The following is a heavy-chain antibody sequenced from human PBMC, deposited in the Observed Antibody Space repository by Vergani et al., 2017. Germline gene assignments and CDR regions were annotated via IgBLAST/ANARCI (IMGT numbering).Heavy chain of an antibody. D-gene: IGHD3-9*01. V-gene: IGHV4-59*01. CDR1: GGSISSYY. CDR2: IYYSGST. Sequence: QVQLQESGPGLVKPSETLSLTCTVSGGSISSYYWSWIRQPPGKGLEWIGYIYYSGSTNYNPSLKSRVTISVDTSKNQFSLKLSSVTAADTAVYYCARDGRYYDIFTGYFRYWYFDLWGRGTLVTVSS. CDR3: ARDGRYYDIFTGYFRYWYFDL. J-gene: IGHJ2*01.